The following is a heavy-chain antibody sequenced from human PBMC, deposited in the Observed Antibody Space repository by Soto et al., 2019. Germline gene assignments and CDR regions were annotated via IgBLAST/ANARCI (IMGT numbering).Heavy chain of an antibody. V-gene: IGHV4-59*01. J-gene: IGHJ3*02. D-gene: IGHD6-19*01. CDR3: ARGRSSGWYNAFDI. CDR2: IYYSGST. CDR1: GGSISSYY. Sequence: QVQLQESGPGLVKPSETLSLTCTVSGGSISSYYWSWIRQPPGKGLEWIGYIYYSGSTNYNPSLKSRVTISVDTSKNQFSLKLSSVTAADTAVYYCARGRSSGWYNAFDICGQGTMVTVSS.